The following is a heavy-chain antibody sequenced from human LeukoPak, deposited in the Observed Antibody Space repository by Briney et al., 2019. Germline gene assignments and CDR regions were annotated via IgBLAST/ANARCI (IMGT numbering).Heavy chain of an antibody. V-gene: IGHV3-23*01. J-gene: IGHJ6*02. CDR1: GFTFSSYA. CDR3: AKENNGYSSGWYDLNYYYGMDV. CDR2: ISGSGGST. D-gene: IGHD6-19*01. Sequence: RSGGSLRLSCAASGFTFSSYAMSWVRQAPEKGLGWVSAISGSGGSTYYADSVKGRFTISRDNSKNTLYLQMNSLRAEGTAVYYCAKENNGYSSGWYDLNYYYGMDVWGQGTTVTVSS.